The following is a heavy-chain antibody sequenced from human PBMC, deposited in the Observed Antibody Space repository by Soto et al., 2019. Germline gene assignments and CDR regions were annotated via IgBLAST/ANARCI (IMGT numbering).Heavy chain of an antibody. D-gene: IGHD2-21*02. Sequence: SVKVSWKASGGTFSSYAISWVRQAPGQGLEWMGGIIPIFGTANYAQKFQGRVTITADESTSTAYMELNSLRSEDTAVYYCASCGGDCYSGVGAFAIWGQGTMVTVSS. CDR2: IIPIFGTA. CDR1: GGTFSSYA. V-gene: IGHV1-69*13. J-gene: IGHJ3*02. CDR3: ASCGGDCYSGVGAFAI.